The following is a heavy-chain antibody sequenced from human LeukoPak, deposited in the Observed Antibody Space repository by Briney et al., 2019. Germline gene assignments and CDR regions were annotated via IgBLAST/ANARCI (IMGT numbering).Heavy chain of an antibody. D-gene: IGHD3-22*01. V-gene: IGHV4-34*01. J-gene: IGHJ6*03. CDR1: GGSFSGYY. Sequence: SETLSLTCAVYGGSFSGYYWSWIRQPPGKGLEWIGEINHSGSTNYNPSLKSRVTISVDTSKNQFSLKLSSVTAADTAVYYCARAHSYYDSSGYSQPYYYYYMDVWGKGTTVTISS. CDR2: INHSGST. CDR3: ARAHSYYDSSGYSQPYYYYYMDV.